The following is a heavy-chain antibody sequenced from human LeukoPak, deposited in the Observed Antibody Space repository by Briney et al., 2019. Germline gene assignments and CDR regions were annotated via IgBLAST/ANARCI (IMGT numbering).Heavy chain of an antibody. J-gene: IGHJ4*02. D-gene: IGHD4-23*01. CDR1: GFTFSSYW. V-gene: IGHV3-74*01. Sequence: GGSLKLSCAASGFTFSSYWMNWVRQAAGKGLVWVSRIASDGSSTTYTDSVKGRFSISRDNAKNTLYLQMNSLRVEDTAVYYCARGRPHGNDYWGQGTLVTVSS. CDR3: ARGRPHGNDY. CDR2: IASDGSST.